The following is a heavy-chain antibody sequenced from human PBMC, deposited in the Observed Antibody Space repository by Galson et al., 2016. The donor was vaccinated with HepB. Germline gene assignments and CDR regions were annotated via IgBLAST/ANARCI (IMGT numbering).Heavy chain of an antibody. CDR2: VYYSGRT. J-gene: IGHJ4*02. CDR3: ARGPPTVTTPIDY. CDR1: GDSMSPYY. D-gene: IGHD4-17*01. Sequence: SETLSPTCTVSGDSMSPYYWSWIRHPPGRGLEWIGYVYYSGRTSYNPSRRTRVSIAVDTSKNQFSLNLNSVTAADTAVYYCARGPPTVTTPIDYWGQGTLVTVSS. V-gene: IGHV4-59*01.